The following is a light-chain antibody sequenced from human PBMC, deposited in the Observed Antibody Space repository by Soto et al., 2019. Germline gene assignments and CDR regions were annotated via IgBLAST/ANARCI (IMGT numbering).Light chain of an antibody. CDR3: QQGKRFPRT. Sequence: DIQMTQYPSSVSASVGDRVTITCRASQDINKWLAWYKQKPGLAPNLVIYTASRLHGGGPSRFRGSASGTDFTLTISRLQPEDFVTYYCQQGKRFPRTFGGGTKVEI. CDR1: QDINKW. V-gene: IGKV1-12*01. CDR2: TAS. J-gene: IGKJ4*01.